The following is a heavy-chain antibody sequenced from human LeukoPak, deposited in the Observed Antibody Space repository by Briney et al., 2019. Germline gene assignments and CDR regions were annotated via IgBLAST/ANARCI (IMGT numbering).Heavy chain of an antibody. CDR2: IYAGDADS. V-gene: IGHV5-51*01. Sequence: PGESLQISCKGSGYRFDSFWIGWVRQMPGKGLEWMGTIYAGDADSRYSPSLQGQATISADKSNSTAYLQWSSLKASDTATYYCARARKYSYGPPLFDYWGQGTLVTVSS. CDR1: GYRFDSFW. J-gene: IGHJ4*02. D-gene: IGHD2-15*01. CDR3: ARARKYSYGPPLFDY.